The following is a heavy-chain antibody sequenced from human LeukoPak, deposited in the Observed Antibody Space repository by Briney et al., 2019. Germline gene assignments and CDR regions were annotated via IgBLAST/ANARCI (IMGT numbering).Heavy chain of an antibody. D-gene: IGHD3-22*01. CDR1: GFTFSSYA. CDR3: AKEPRRGYYDSSGYFDY. CDR2: ISGSGAST. J-gene: IGHJ4*02. Sequence: PGGSLRLSCAASGFTFSSYAMSWVRQAPGKGLEWVSGISGSGASTYYADSVKGRFTISRDNSKNTLYLQMNSLRAEDTAVYYCAKEPRRGYYDSSGYFDYWGQRTLVTVSS. V-gene: IGHV3-23*01.